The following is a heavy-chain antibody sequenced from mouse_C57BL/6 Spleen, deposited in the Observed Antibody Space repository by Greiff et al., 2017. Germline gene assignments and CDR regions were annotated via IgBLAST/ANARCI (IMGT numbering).Heavy chain of an antibody. CDR3: ARVGTGAMDY. CDR2: INYDGSST. CDR1: GFTFSDYY. Sequence: EVQLVESEGGLVQPGSSMKLSCTASGFTFSDYYMAWVRQVPEKGLEWVANINYDGSSTYYLDSLKSRFIISRDNAKNILYLQMSSLKSEDTATYYCARVGTGAMDYWGQGTSVTVSS. J-gene: IGHJ4*01. V-gene: IGHV5-16*01. D-gene: IGHD4-1*01.